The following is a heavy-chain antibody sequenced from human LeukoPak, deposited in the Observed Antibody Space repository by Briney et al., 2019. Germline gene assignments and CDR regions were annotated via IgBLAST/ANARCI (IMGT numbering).Heavy chain of an antibody. CDR3: ARGDPTDYYGSRGNWFDP. V-gene: IGHV1-2*02. D-gene: IGHD3-10*01. J-gene: IGHJ5*02. Sequence: ASVKISCKASGYTFTGYYMHWVRQAPGQGLEWMGWINPNSGGTNYAQKFQGRVTMTRDTSISTAYMELSRLRSDDTAVYHCARGDPTDYYGSRGNWFDPWGQGTLVTVSS. CDR1: GYTFTGYY. CDR2: INPNSGGT.